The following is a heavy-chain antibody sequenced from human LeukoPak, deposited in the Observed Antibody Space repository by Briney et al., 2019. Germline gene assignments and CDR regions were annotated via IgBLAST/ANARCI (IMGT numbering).Heavy chain of an antibody. V-gene: IGHV4-59*08. CDR3: ARQRGNYYDSSGIDY. CDR1: GGSIGSYY. CDR2: IYYRGST. Sequence: TSETLSLTCTVSGGSIGSYYWNWLRQPPGKGLEWIGYIYYRGSTNYNPSLESRVTISVDTSKNQFSLKLSSVTAADTAVYYCARQRGNYYDSSGIDYWGQGTLVTVSS. J-gene: IGHJ4*02. D-gene: IGHD3-22*01.